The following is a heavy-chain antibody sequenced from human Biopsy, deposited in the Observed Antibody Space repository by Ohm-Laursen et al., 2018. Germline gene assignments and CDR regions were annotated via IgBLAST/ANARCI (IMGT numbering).Heavy chain of an antibody. CDR3: ARDRIELEATPTNADYYYFGMDV. V-gene: IGHV1-46*01. CDR1: GYTFTTYY. Sequence: ASVKVSCKVSGYTFTTYYIHWVRQAPGKGLEWMGIIAPRGSDATYAQKFQGRLIMTTDTSTATVYMQLGNLTSEDTAVYFCARDRIELEATPTNADYYYFGMDVWGQGTTVTVS. CDR2: IAPRGSDA. D-gene: IGHD1-26*01. J-gene: IGHJ6*02.